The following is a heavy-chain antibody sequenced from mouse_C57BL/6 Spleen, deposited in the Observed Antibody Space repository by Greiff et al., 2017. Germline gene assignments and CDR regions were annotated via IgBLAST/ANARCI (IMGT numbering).Heavy chain of an antibody. CDR3: ARGGSYYDYEGGFAY. D-gene: IGHD2-4*01. CDR1: GYTFTSYW. J-gene: IGHJ3*01. Sequence: QVQLQQPGAELVKPGASVKMSCKASGYTFTSYWITWVKQRPGQGLEWIGDIYPGSGSTNYNEKFKSKATLTVDTSSSTAYMQLSSLTSEDSAVYYCARGGSYYDYEGGFAYWGQGTLVTVSA. V-gene: IGHV1-55*01. CDR2: IYPGSGST.